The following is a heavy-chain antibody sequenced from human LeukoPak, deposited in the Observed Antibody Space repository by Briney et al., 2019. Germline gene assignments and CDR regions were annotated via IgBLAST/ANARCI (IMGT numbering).Heavy chain of an antibody. CDR1: GGTFSSYA. CDR3: ARMGIQLTFDY. V-gene: IGHV1-69*06. CDR2: IIPIFGTA. Sequence: ASVKVSCKASGGTFSSYAISWVRQAPGQGLEWMGGIIPIFGTANYAQKFQGRVTITADKSTSTAYMELGSLRSEDTAVYYCARMGIQLTFDYWGQGTLVTVSS. D-gene: IGHD5-18*01. J-gene: IGHJ4*02.